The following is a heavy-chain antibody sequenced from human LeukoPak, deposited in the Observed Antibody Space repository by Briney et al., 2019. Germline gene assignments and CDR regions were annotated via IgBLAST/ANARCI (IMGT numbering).Heavy chain of an antibody. D-gene: IGHD5-24*01. Sequence: SETLSLTCTVSGGSISSSSYYWGWVRQPPGRGLEWLGSIYYSGSTYYNPSLKSRVTLSVNPSKNQFSLKLSSVTAADAAVYYCARSTSRWLQIAFDIWGQGTMVTVSS. J-gene: IGHJ3*02. CDR1: GGSISSSSYY. CDR2: IYYSGST. CDR3: ARSTSRWLQIAFDI. V-gene: IGHV4-39*07.